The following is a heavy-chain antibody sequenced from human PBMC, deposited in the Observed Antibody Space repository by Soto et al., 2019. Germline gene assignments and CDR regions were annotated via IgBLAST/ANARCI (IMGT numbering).Heavy chain of an antibody. Sequence: EVQLVESGGGLVQPGGSLRLSCAASGFTFSSYWMHWVRQNPGKGLVWVSRVNGDGSRTSYADSVKGRFTISRDNAKNTLYLQMNSLRADDTAVYYCARVGYGDYHFHYWGQGALVTVSS. CDR3: ARVGYGDYHFHY. CDR1: GFTFSSYW. D-gene: IGHD4-17*01. CDR2: VNGDGSRT. J-gene: IGHJ4*02. V-gene: IGHV3-74*01.